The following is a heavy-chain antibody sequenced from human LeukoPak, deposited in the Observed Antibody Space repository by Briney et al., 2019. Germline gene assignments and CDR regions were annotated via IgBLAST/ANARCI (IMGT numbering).Heavy chain of an antibody. V-gene: IGHV1-46*01. D-gene: IGHD2/OR15-2a*01. CDR3: ARSSFLSYFDS. J-gene: IGHJ4*02. Sequence: ASVKVSCKASGYTFTNYYIHCMRQAPGQGLEWMGVILPGGGSTSYAQKFQGRVTMTRDMSTNTVYMVLSSLRSEDTAVYYCARSSFLSYFDSWGQGTLVTVSS. CDR2: ILPGGGST. CDR1: GYTFTNYY.